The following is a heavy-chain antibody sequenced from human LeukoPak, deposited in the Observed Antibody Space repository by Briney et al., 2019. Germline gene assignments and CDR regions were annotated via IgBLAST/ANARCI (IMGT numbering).Heavy chain of an antibody. V-gene: IGHV1-69*13. CDR1: GGTFSSYA. J-gene: IGHJ3*02. Sequence: ASVKVSCKASGGTFSSYAISWVRQAPGQGLEWMGGIIPIFGTANYAQKFQGRVTITADESTSTAYMELSSLRSEDTAVYYCARPYSSSWFTGNWGAFDIWGQGTMVTVSS. CDR3: ARPYSSSWFTGNWGAFDI. D-gene: IGHD6-13*01. CDR2: IIPIFGTA.